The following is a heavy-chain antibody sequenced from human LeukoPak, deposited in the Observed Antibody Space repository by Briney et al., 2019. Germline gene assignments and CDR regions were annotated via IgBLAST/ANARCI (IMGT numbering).Heavy chain of an antibody. Sequence: ASVKVSCKASGYTFTGYYMHCVRQAPGQGLEWMGWINPNSGGTNYAQKFQGWVTMTRDTSISTAYMELSRLRSDDTAVYYCARARSIAAAGSRGGNDYWGQGTLVTVSS. CDR2: INPNSGGT. J-gene: IGHJ4*02. V-gene: IGHV1-2*04. CDR3: ARARSIAAAGSRGGNDY. CDR1: GYTFTGYY. D-gene: IGHD6-13*01.